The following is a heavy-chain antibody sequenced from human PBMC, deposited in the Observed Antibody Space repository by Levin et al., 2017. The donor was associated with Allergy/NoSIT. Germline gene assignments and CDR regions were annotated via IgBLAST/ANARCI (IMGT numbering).Heavy chain of an antibody. V-gene: IGHV6-1*01. D-gene: IGHD2-15*01. CDR1: GDSVSSNSAA. Sequence: SQTLSLTCAISGDSVSSNSAAWNWNRQSPSRGLEWLGRTYYRSKWYNDYAVSVKSRITINPDTSKNQFSLQLNSVTPEDTAVYYCAKSVRVAAKYYFDYWGQGTLVTVSS. J-gene: IGHJ4*02. CDR3: AKSVRVAAKYYFDY. CDR2: TYYRSKWYN.